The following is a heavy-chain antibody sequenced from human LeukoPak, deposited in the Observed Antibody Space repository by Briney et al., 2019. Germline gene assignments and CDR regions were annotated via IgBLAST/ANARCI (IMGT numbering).Heavy chain of an antibody. Sequence: GGSLRLSCAASGFIFSSYPMYWVRQAPGKGLEWVANIKQDGSEKYYVDSVKGRFTISRDNAKNSLYLQMNSLRAEDTALYFCARDSCISTRCYSPFDYWGQGTLVTVSS. CDR2: IKQDGSEK. J-gene: IGHJ4*02. CDR1: GFIFSSYP. V-gene: IGHV3-7*01. D-gene: IGHD2-2*01. CDR3: ARDSCISTRCYSPFDY.